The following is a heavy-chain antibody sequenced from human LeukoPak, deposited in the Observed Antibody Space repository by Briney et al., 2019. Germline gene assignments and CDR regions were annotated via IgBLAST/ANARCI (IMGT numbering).Heavy chain of an antibody. CDR3: ARDRYCSGGSCYYYFDY. CDR1: GYTFTSYG. V-gene: IGHV1-18*01. D-gene: IGHD2-15*01. Sequence: GASVKVSCKTSGYTFTSYGISWVRQAPGQGLEWMGWITTYNGNTNYAQKLQGRVTMTTDTSTSTAYMELRSLRSDDTAVYYCARDRYCSGGSCYYYFDYWGQGTLVTVSS. J-gene: IGHJ4*02. CDR2: ITTYNGNT.